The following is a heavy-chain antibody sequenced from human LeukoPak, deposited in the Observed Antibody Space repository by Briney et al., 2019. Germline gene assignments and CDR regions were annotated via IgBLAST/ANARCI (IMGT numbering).Heavy chain of an antibody. J-gene: IGHJ4*02. CDR1: GFTFSSYA. CDR2: IGGSGGGT. Sequence: GGSLRLSCAASGFTFSSYAMSWVRQAPGKGLEWVSAIGGSGGGTYYADSVKGRFTISRDNSKNTLYLQMNSLRAEDTAVYYCAKSSSSYSSSWLVDYWGQGTLVTVSS. CDR3: AKSSSSYSSSWLVDY. D-gene: IGHD6-13*01. V-gene: IGHV3-23*01.